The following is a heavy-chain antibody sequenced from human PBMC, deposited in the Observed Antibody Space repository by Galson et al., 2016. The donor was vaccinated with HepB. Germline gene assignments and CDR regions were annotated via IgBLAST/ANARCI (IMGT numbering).Heavy chain of an antibody. CDR1: GASFSDYY. D-gene: IGHD1-20*01. Sequence: SETLSLTCVVNGASFSDYYWTWIRQSPGKGLEWIGEVNHGGTTTYNPSLKNRVTISLDASKNQVYLKLTSVTATDTAMYYCGRDSITLQGVIEGTDWGQGTMVTVSS. CDR2: VNHGGTT. J-gene: IGHJ3*01. V-gene: IGHV4-34*01. CDR3: GRDSITLQGVIEGTD.